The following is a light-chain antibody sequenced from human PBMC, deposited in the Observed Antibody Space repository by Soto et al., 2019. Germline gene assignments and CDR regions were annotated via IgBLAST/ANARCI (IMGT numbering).Light chain of an antibody. CDR1: TSNIGNNA. CDR2: GHN. V-gene: IGLV1-44*01. Sequence: QAVVAQSRSASGTPGQRVTISCSGSTSNIGNNAVNWYQHLPGTAPKLLVYGHNQRPSGVPDRFSGSQSGTSASLAISGLQSEDEADYYCATWDGSLNGYVFGPGTKLTVL. CDR3: ATWDGSLNGYV. J-gene: IGLJ1*01.